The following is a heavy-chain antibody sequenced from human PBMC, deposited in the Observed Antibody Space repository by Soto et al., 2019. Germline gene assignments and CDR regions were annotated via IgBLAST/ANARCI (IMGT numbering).Heavy chain of an antibody. J-gene: IGHJ4*02. V-gene: IGHV4-39*02. CDR3: ASHHPNHIKDERDGNTDPCFDS. CDR2: FDYSGRT. D-gene: IGHD1-1*01. CDR1: GGSISSIIYY. Sequence: QMQLPESGAGMVKPSETLSLTFTISGGSISSIIYYWWWIRQTPWNGFEGIGRFDYSGRTYYNPSLKSRVTIQVDTSKNNIFLKLSYVIAADPAVNYRASHHPNHIKDERDGNTDPCFDSWGQGTLVNGSS.